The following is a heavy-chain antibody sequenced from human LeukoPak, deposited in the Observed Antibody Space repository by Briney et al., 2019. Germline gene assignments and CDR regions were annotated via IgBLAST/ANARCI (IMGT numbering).Heavy chain of an antibody. CDR2: ISGDTRTI. CDR1: DFTFTHYG. CDR3: ARGGATKTFDY. Sequence: GGSLRLSCAATDFTFTHYGMDWVRQSPGKGLEWLSYISGDTRTIYYADSVKGRFTISRDNAQNLVFLQMNSLRAEYTSVYYCARGGATKTFDYWGQGALVTVSS. V-gene: IGHV3-48*04. J-gene: IGHJ4*02. D-gene: IGHD5-24*01.